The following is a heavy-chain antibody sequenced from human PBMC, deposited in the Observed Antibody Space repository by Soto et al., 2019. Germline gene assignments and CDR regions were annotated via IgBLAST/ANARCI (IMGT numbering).Heavy chain of an antibody. D-gene: IGHD1-26*01. V-gene: IGHV3-33*01. J-gene: IGHJ4*03. CDR3: ARAISTTLTSGGYFDS. CDR2: IWYDGSNK. CDR1: GFNFNRFA. Sequence: QVQLVESGGGVVQPGTSLILSCSASGFNFNRFAMHWVRQAPGKGLEWVALIWYDGSNKFYLDSVRGRFAISRDNSKHKLFLQMYNLAPADTAIYYCARAISTTLTSGGYFDSWGQGSLVTVSS.